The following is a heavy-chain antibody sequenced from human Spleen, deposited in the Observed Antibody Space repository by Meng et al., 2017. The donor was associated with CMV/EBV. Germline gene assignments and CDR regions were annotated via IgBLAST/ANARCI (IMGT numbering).Heavy chain of an antibody. V-gene: IGHV3-48*03. D-gene: IGHD5-24*01. CDR2: ISTSGTTI. CDR3: AKADEGHPLDY. CDR1: RFTFTSYE. J-gene: IGHJ4*02. Sequence: GESLKISCTASRFTFTSYEMNWVRQAPGKGLEWVSYISTSGTTIYYADSVRGRFTISRDNSKNTLYLQLHGLRPEDTAVYYCAKADEGHPLDYWGQGTVVTVSS.